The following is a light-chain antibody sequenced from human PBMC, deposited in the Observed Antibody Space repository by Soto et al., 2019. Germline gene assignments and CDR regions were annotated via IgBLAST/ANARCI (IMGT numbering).Light chain of an antibody. V-gene: IGLV2-14*01. J-gene: IGLJ2*01. CDR1: SSDVGGYNY. CDR2: DVS. CDR3: SSYTSSSTVV. Sequence: QSVLTQPASVSGSPGQSITISCTGTSSDVGGYNYVSWYQQHPGKAPKLMIYDVSNRPSGVSNRFSGSKSGNTASLTISGLQAEDEAEYYCSSYTSSSTVVFAGGTKVTVL.